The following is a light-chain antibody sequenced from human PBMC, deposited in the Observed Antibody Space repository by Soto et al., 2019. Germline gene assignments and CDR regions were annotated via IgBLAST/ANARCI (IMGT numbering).Light chain of an antibody. CDR1: QSVSSH. CDR2: DAS. Sequence: EIVVTQSPATLSLSPGERATLSCRASQSVSSHLAWYQQKPGQAPRLLIYDASNRATGIPARFSGSGSGTDFTLTISSLEPEDFEVYYCQQRANWWTFGQGTKVEVK. J-gene: IGKJ1*01. CDR3: QQRANWWT. V-gene: IGKV3-11*01.